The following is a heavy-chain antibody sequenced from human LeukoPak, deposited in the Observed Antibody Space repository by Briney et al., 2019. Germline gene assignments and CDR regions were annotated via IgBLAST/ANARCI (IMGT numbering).Heavy chain of an antibody. V-gene: IGHV3-23*03. CDR1: GFNFMQYG. CDR2: IYNAVT. J-gene: IGHJ4*02. CDR3: ARLRGNTMVEY. Sequence: GGSLRLSCVGSGFNFMQYGMMWVRQAPGKGLEWVSLIYNAVTYADSVKGRFTISRDDSKNTLNLQMNSLRADDTAVYYCARLRGNTMVEYWGQGTLVTVSS. D-gene: IGHD3-10*01.